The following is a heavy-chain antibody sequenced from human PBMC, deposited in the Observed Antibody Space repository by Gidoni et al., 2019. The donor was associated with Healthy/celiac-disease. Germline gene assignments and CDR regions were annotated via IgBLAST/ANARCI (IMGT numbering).Heavy chain of an antibody. CDR1: AFALSNYA. Sequence: QVQLLESGGGVVQPGRSLRLSCAASAFALSNYAMHWVRQALCKWLEWVAVINYDGSNEDYADSVRGRFTISRDNFKNTLYLQMNSLRVEDTAAYYCASMELRGRAGYWGQGTLVTVSS. CDR2: INYDGSNE. V-gene: IGHV3-30*04. J-gene: IGHJ4*02. CDR3: ASMELRGRAGY. D-gene: IGHD1-7*01.